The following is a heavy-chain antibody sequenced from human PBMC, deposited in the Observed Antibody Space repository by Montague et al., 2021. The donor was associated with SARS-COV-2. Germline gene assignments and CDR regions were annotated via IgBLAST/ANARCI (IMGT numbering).Heavy chain of an antibody. CDR2: VYHTGST. D-gene: IGHD3-22*01. Sequence: SETLSLTCSVSGASISSGSYYWSWVRQPPGKGLEWIGYVYHTGSTNYNPSLKGRVTLSIDTSKNQFPLNLTSVTAADTAVYYCVREKYYFDDSGSKWGQGTLVTV. J-gene: IGHJ4*02. CDR3: VREKYYFDDSGSK. V-gene: IGHV4-61*01. CDR1: GASISSGSYY.